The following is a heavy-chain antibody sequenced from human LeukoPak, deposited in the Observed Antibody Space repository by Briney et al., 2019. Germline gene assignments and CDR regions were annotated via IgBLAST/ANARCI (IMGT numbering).Heavy chain of an antibody. J-gene: IGHJ4*02. D-gene: IGHD1-26*01. CDR1: GFTFSSYA. CDR2: ISGSGGST. V-gene: IGHV3-23*01. CDR3: AREIVGTIKSYFDY. Sequence: GGSLRLSCAASGFTFSSYAMSWVRQAPGKGLEWVSAISGSGGSTYYADSVKGRFTISRDNSKNTLYLQMNSLRAEDTAIYYCAREIVGTIKSYFDYWGQGTLVTASS.